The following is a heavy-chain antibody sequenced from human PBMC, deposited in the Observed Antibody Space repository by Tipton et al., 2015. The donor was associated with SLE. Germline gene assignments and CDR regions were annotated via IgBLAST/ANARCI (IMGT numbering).Heavy chain of an antibody. J-gene: IGHJ4*02. V-gene: IGHV4-38-2*01. Sequence: TLSLTCVVSGHSIRSGYQWGWIRQPPGKGLEWIGSINHSGNTLYNPSLKSRVTISVDTSKNQFSLRLSSVAAADTAVYYCCTRGVQWLGVFDYWGQGTLVTVSS. CDR2: INHSGNT. CDR1: GHSIRSGYQ. CDR3: CTRGVQWLGVFDY. D-gene: IGHD6-19*01.